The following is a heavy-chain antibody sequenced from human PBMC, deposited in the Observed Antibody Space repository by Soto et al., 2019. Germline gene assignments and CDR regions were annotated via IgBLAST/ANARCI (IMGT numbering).Heavy chain of an antibody. V-gene: IGHV3-9*01. J-gene: IGHJ6*03. CDR2: ISWNSGSI. Sequence: GGSLRLSCAASGFTFDDYAMHWVRQAPGKGLEWVSGISWNSGSIGYADSVKGRFTISRDNAKNSLYLQMNSLRAEDTALYYCAKDNHSGGYSGYEGYYMDVWGKGTTVTVSS. CDR3: AKDNHSGGYSGYEGYYMDV. CDR1: GFTFDDYA. D-gene: IGHD5-12*01.